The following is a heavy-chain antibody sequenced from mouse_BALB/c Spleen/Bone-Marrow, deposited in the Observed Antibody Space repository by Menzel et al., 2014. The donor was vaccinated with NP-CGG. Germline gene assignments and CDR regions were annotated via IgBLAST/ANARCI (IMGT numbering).Heavy chain of an antibody. Sequence: VQLQQSGAELVKPGASVKLSCKASGYTFTSYWMHWVKQRSGQGLEWIGEIDPSDSYTNYNQKFKGKATLTVDKSSSTAYMQLSSLTSEDSAVYYCATARATSYAMDYWGQGTSVTVSS. CDR2: IDPSDSYT. CDR3: ATARATSYAMDY. V-gene: IGHV1-69*02. J-gene: IGHJ4*01. D-gene: IGHD3-1*01. CDR1: GYTFTSYW.